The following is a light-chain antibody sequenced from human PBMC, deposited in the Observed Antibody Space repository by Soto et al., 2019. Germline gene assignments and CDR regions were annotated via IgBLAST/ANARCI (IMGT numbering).Light chain of an antibody. Sequence: EIVMTQSPATLSVSPGERATLSCRASQSVSNNLAWYQQKPGQAPRLLIYGASTRATGIPARFSGSGSGTDFSLPISSLQSEEFAVYYCQQCNNLSRTFGHGTKVEIK. J-gene: IGKJ1*01. CDR2: GAS. CDR1: QSVSNN. V-gene: IGKV3-15*01. CDR3: QQCNNLSRT.